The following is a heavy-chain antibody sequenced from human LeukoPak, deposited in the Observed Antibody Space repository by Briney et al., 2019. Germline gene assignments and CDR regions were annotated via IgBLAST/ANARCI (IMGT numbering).Heavy chain of an antibody. Sequence: PGGSLRLSCEASGVSIRTYYMSWVGQVPGKGLEWGAVIYSGGTRRYADSVKGRFTFSRDNFQDTLNLQMPSLRAEDTAVYYCVRAVPHNFYSDSSGYYGAAFHVWGPGKVVTVSS. D-gene: IGHD3-22*01. CDR3: VRAVPHNFYSDSSGYYGAAFHV. CDR2: IYSGGTR. V-gene: IGHV3-53*01. CDR1: GVSIRTYY. J-gene: IGHJ3*01.